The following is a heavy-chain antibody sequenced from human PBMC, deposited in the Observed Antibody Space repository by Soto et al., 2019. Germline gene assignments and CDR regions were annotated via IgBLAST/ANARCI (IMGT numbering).Heavy chain of an antibody. V-gene: IGHV1-8*01. J-gene: IGHJ4*02. CDR3: ARGLLYYYDSSGYYPY. CDR1: GYTFTSYD. Sequence: QVQLVQSGAEVKKPGASVKVSCKASGYTFTSYDINWVRQATGQGLEWMGWMNPNSGNTGYAQKFQGRVTMTRNTSISTAYMELSSLRSEDTAVYYCARGLLYYYDSSGYYPYWGQGTLDTVSS. D-gene: IGHD3-22*01. CDR2: MNPNSGNT.